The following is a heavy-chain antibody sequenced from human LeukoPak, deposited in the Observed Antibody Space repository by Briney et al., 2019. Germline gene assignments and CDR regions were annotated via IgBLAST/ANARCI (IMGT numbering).Heavy chain of an antibody. CDR2: IRYDGSNE. J-gene: IGHJ4*02. CDR3: ARSRYSSGWYTLDY. CDR1: GFTFSSYG. Sequence: GGSLRLSCAASGFTFSSYGMHWVRQAPGKGLEWVSFIRYDGSNEYYADSVRGRFTISRDNSKNTLYLQMNSLRAEDTAVYYCARSRYSSGWYTLDYWGQGTLVTVSS. V-gene: IGHV3-30*02. D-gene: IGHD6-19*01.